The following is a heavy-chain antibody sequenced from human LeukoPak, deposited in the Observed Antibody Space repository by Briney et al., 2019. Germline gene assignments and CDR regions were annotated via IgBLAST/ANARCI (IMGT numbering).Heavy chain of an antibody. CDR1: GGSFSSYY. J-gene: IGHJ4*02. CDR2: IYTSGST. D-gene: IGHD5-24*01. Sequence: SETLSLTCTVSGGSFSSYYWSWIRQPAGKGLEWIGRIYTSGSTNYNSSLKSRVTMSVDTSKNQVSLKLSSVTAADTAVYYCATGDGYKSFDYWGQRTLVTVSS. CDR3: ATGDGYKSFDY. V-gene: IGHV4-4*07.